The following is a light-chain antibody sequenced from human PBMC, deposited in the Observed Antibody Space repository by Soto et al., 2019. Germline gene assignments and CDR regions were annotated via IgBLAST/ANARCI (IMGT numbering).Light chain of an antibody. CDR3: QKYSSVPV. CDR2: AAS. Sequence: DIQMTQSPPSLSASVGDRVTITCRASQGIRNFVAWYQQKPGKAPKLLIYAASTLQSGVPSRFSGSGSGTDFTLTINSLQPEDVATYSCQKYSSVPVFGPGTKVXXK. CDR1: QGIRNF. V-gene: IGKV1-27*01. J-gene: IGKJ3*01.